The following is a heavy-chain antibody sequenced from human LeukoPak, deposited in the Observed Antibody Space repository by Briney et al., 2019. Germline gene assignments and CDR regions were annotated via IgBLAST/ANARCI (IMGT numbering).Heavy chain of an antibody. CDR2: ISWNSGSI. Sequence: PGGSLRLSCAASGFTFDDYAMHWVRQAPGKGLEWVSGISWNSGSIGYADSVKGRFTISRDNAKNSLYLQMNSLRAEDTALYCCAKVQSVAGDFDYWGQGTLVTVSS. V-gene: IGHV3-9*01. J-gene: IGHJ4*02. CDR3: AKVQSVAGDFDY. D-gene: IGHD6-19*01. CDR1: GFTFDDYA.